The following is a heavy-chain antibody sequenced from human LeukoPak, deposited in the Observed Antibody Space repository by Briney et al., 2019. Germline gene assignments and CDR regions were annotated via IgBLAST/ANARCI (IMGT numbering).Heavy chain of an antibody. Sequence: SETLSLTCAVYGGSFSGYYWSWIRQPPGKGLEWIGEINHSGSTNYNPSLKSRVTISVDTSKNQFSLKLSSVTAADTAVYYCARGYDLFTNDYWGQGTPVTVSS. CDR2: INHSGST. CDR3: ARGYDLFTNDY. V-gene: IGHV4-34*01. D-gene: IGHD3-22*01. J-gene: IGHJ4*02. CDR1: GGSFSGYY.